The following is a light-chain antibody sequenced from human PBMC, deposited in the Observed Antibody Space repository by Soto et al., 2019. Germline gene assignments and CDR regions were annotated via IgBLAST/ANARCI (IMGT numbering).Light chain of an antibody. CDR3: NSYSNSTTLYV. J-gene: IGLJ1*01. CDR2: NVN. CDR1: SRDVGGYNY. Sequence: QSALTQPASVSGSPGQSITISCTGTSRDVGGYNYVSWYQQRPGKAPKLMIYNVNNRPSGVSDRFSGSKSGNTASLTISGLQAEDEADYYCNSYSNSTTLYVFGTGTMVTVL. V-gene: IGLV2-14*01.